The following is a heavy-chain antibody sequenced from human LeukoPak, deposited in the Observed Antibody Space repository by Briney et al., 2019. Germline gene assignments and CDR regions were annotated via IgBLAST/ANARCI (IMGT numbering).Heavy chain of an antibody. CDR1: GGSFSDYY. V-gene: IGHV4-34*01. D-gene: IGHD6-13*01. CDR2: INHSGST. CDR3: ARGRYLTTWGGAAAGFLDY. Sequence: SETLSLTCAVYGGSFSDYYWNWIRQPPGKGLEWIGEINHSGSTNYNPSLKSRVTISVDTSQKQFSLRLSSVTAADTAVYYCARGRYLTTWGGAAAGFLDYWGQGTLVTVST. J-gene: IGHJ4*02.